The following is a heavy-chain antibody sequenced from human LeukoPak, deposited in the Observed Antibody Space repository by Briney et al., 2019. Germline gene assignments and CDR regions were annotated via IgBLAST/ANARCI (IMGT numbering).Heavy chain of an antibody. V-gene: IGHV3-23*01. CDR2: ITGSHGPT. D-gene: IGHD6-13*01. CDR1: GFTFSSFA. J-gene: IGHJ4*02. CDR3: ATGGYSSSWQKAFY. Sequence: TGGSLRLSCAASGFTFSSFAMTWVRQAPGKGLEWVSSITGSHGPTYNTDSVKGRFTISRDNSQNTLYLQMNSLRAEDTAVYYCATGGYSSSWQKAFYWGQGTLVTVSS.